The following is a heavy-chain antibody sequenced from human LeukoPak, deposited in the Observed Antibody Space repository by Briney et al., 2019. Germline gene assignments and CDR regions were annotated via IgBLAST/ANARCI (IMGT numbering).Heavy chain of an antibody. V-gene: IGHV4-34*01. CDR2: ITHSGSD. J-gene: IGHJ4*02. Sequence: SETLSLTCAVYNGSFTESFSSYYWTWIRQSPGKALEWIGEITHSGSDNYNPSLKSRVTISVDTSKNQFSLKLSSVTAADTAVYYCASEARVHYDSSGYYYGWGQGTLVTVSS. D-gene: IGHD3-22*01. CDR1: NGSFTESFSSYY. CDR3: ASEARVHYDSSGYYYG.